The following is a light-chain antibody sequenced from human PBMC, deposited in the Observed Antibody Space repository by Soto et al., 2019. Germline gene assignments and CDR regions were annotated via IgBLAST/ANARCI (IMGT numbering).Light chain of an antibody. CDR3: QQHYTWVT. CDR2: DAS. CDR1: QSVSNN. Sequence: EIVMTQSPATLSVSPGETATLSCRASQSVSNNLVWYQQKPGQAPRLLIYDASTRATGIPARFSGSGSGTEFSLIISSLQSEDFAVYSCQQHYTWVTFGGGTKVEI. J-gene: IGKJ4*01. V-gene: IGKV3-15*01.